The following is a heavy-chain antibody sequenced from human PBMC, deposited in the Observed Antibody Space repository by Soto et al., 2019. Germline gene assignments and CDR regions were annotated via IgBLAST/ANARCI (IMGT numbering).Heavy chain of an antibody. Sequence: GGSRRLSWAASGFTVSSNYMSWVRQAPGKGLEWVSYISSSSSTIYYADSVKGRFTISRDNAKNSLYLQMNSLRAEDTAVYYCASVLWFGDPTAAFDIWAQGTIVTVSS. CDR2: ISSSSSTI. D-gene: IGHD3-10*01. J-gene: IGHJ3*02. CDR3: ASVLWFGDPTAAFDI. V-gene: IGHV3-48*01. CDR1: GFTVSSNY.